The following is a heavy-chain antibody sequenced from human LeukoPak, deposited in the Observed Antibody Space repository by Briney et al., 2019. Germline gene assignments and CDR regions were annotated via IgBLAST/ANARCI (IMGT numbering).Heavy chain of an antibody. Sequence: SETLSLTCTVSGGSINSSSYYWGWVRQPPGKGLEWIGNSYYSGSTYYNPSLKSRVTISVDTSKNQFSLKLSSVTAADTAIYYCARVLLYSYGYIDYWGQGTLVTVSS. CDR2: SYYSGST. J-gene: IGHJ4*02. D-gene: IGHD5-18*01. CDR3: ARVLLYSYGYIDY. V-gene: IGHV4-39*07. CDR1: GGSINSSSYY.